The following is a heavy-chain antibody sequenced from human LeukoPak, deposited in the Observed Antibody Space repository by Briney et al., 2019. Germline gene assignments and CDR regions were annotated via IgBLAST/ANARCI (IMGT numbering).Heavy chain of an antibody. D-gene: IGHD6-19*01. J-gene: IGHJ4*02. CDR3: ARGGGQWLVKYYFDY. V-gene: IGHV4-30-2*01. Sequence: SETLSLTCTVSGGSISSGGYYWSWIRQPPGKGLEWIGYIYHSGSTYYNPSLKSRVTISVDRSKNQFSLQLSSVTAADTAVYYCARGGGQWLVKYYFDYWGQGTLVTVSS. CDR2: IYHSGST. CDR1: GGSISSGGYY.